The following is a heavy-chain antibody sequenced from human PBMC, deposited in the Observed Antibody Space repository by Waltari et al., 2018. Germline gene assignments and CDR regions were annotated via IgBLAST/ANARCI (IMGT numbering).Heavy chain of an antibody. D-gene: IGHD2-21*01. Sequence: QVQLVESGGGVVQPGGSLRLSCAASGFTFSSYGMYWVRQAPGKGLEWVTCIQYDGSNKYYEDSVKGRFTISRDNSKNTLYLQMNSLRAEDTAVYYCAFALGDRSYWGQGTPVTVSS. CDR1: GFTFSSYG. CDR2: IQYDGSNK. J-gene: IGHJ4*02. CDR3: AFALGDRSY. V-gene: IGHV3-30*02.